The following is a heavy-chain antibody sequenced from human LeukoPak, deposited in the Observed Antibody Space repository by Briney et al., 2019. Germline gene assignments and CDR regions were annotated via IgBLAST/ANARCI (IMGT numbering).Heavy chain of an antibody. V-gene: IGHV1-2*02. J-gene: IGHJ4*02. Sequence: GASVKVSCKASGYTFTASYIHWVRQAPGQGLEWMGWINPNSGGTNYAQKSQGRITMTRDTSISTAYMELSRLRSDDTAVYYCARGVYVIGNDYWGQGTLVTVSS. CDR2: INPNSGGT. CDR1: GYTFTASY. CDR3: ARGVYVIGNDY. D-gene: IGHD2-8*01.